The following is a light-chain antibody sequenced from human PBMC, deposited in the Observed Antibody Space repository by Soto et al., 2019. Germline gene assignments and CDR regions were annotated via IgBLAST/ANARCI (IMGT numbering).Light chain of an antibody. J-gene: IGKJ1*01. CDR3: LHHGSSLWT. V-gene: IGKV3-15*01. Sequence: EIVMTQSPATLSVSPGERATLSCRASQSVSSNLAWYQQEPGQAPRLLIYGASTRATGIPARFSGSGSGTDFTLTISRLEPEDFAMYYCLHHGSSLWTFGQGTKVDIK. CDR2: GAS. CDR1: QSVSSN.